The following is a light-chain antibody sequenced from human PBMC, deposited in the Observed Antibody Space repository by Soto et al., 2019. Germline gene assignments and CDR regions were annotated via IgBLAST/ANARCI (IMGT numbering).Light chain of an antibody. CDR1: QSISSS. V-gene: IGKV3-15*01. Sequence: EIVMTQSPATLSVSPGERATLSCRASQSISSSLAWYQQKPGQAPRLLIYGASTRAIGIPARFSGSGSATEFTLTISGLQSDDLAVYYCQQYDTRPWTFGQGTKVEI. CDR3: QQYDTRPWT. J-gene: IGKJ1*01. CDR2: GAS.